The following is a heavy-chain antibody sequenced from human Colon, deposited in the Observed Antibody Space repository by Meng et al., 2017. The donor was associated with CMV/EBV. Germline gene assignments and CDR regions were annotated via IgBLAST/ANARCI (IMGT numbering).Heavy chain of an antibody. CDR3: ARDANCSSTSCYLSAYYYGMDV. J-gene: IGHJ6*02. CDR1: GFTFSSYW. Sequence: GGSLRLSCAASGFTFSSYWMTWVRQAPGKGLEWVANINQDGSEKYYVDSVKGRFTISRDNAKNSLYLQMNSLRAEDTAVYYCARDANCSSTSCYLSAYYYGMDVWGQGTTVTVSS. V-gene: IGHV3-7*01. CDR2: INQDGSEK. D-gene: IGHD2-2*01.